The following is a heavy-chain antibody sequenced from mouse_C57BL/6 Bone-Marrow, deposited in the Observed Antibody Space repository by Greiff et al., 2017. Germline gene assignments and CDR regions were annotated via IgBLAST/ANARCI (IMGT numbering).Heavy chain of an antibody. CDR3: ARCPYYYGSRSYWYFDV. CDR1: GYTFTDYN. Sequence: EVKLVESGPELVKPGASVKIPCKASGYTFTDYNMDWVKQSHGKSLEWIGDINPNNGGTIYNQKFTGKATLTVDQSSSKAYMELRSLTSEDTAVYYCARCPYYYGSRSYWYFDVWGTGTTVTVSS. J-gene: IGHJ1*03. CDR2: INPNNGGT. D-gene: IGHD1-1*01. V-gene: IGHV1-18*01.